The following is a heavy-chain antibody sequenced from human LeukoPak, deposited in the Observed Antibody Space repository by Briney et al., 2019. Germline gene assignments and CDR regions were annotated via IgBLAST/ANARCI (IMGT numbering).Heavy chain of an antibody. Sequence: PGGSLRLSCAASGFTFSSYEMNWVRQAPGKGLEWVSYISSSGSTIYYADSVKGRFTISRDNAKNSLYLQMNSLRAEDTAVYYSARLYSSGWYDFDYWGQGTLVTVSS. CDR1: GFTFSSYE. V-gene: IGHV3-48*03. CDR3: ARLYSSGWYDFDY. D-gene: IGHD6-19*01. CDR2: ISSSGSTI. J-gene: IGHJ4*02.